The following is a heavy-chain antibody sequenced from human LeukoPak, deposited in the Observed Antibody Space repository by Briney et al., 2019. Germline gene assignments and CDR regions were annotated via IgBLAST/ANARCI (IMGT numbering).Heavy chain of an antibody. J-gene: IGHJ6*02. Sequence: GASVKVSCKASGYTFTGYYMHWVRQAPGQGLEWMGWINPNSGGTNYAQKFQGRVTMTRDTSISTAYVELSRLRSDDTAVYYCARDGKYSSGWYGYYYYGMDVWGQGTTVTVSS. V-gene: IGHV1-2*02. CDR1: GYTFTGYY. CDR3: ARDGKYSSGWYGYYYYGMDV. D-gene: IGHD6-19*01. CDR2: INPNSGGT.